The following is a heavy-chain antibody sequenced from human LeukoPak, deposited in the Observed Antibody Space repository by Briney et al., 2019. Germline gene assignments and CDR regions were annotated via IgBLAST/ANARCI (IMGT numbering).Heavy chain of an antibody. J-gene: IGHJ4*02. Sequence: GGSLRLSCVASGFTFTNAWMSWVRQAPGKGLEWVGHIKSNTDGGTTDYAAPVKGRFTISRDDSKNTLYLQMNSLKTEDTALYYCATEYYGSYNYWGQGALVTVSS. CDR1: GFTFTNAW. V-gene: IGHV3-15*01. CDR2: IKSNTDGGTT. CDR3: ATEYYGSYNY. D-gene: IGHD1-26*01.